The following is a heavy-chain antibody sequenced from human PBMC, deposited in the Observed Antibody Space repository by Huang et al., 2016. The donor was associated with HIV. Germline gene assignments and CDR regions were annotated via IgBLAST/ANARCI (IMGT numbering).Heavy chain of an antibody. V-gene: IGHV5-51*03. J-gene: IGHJ3*01. CDR2: IYTFESKS. CDR3: AKGRRAFDV. Sequence: EVQLVQSGAEVKKPGESLKISCTGSGYSFSIYWIAWVRQMPGKGLAWMGIIYTFESKSTQSPSFEGHVSISVDKSINTFYLHWSSLKASDTAIYYCAKGRRAFDVWGQGTWVTVSS. CDR1: GYSFSIYW.